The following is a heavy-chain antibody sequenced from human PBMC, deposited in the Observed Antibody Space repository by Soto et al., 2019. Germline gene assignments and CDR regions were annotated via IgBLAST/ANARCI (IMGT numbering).Heavy chain of an antibody. D-gene: IGHD5-12*01. J-gene: IGHJ4*02. CDR3: ARGPYGGYTY. CDR2: IYYSGST. CDR1: GGSISSYY. Sequence: QVQLQESGPGLVKPSETLSLTCTVSGGSISSYYWSWIRQPPGKGLEWIGYIYYSGSTNYTHSLKRRVSISVGVSRAQSSLMLSFVSAADTAVYYCARGPYGGYTYWCQGTLVTVSS. V-gene: IGHV4-59*01.